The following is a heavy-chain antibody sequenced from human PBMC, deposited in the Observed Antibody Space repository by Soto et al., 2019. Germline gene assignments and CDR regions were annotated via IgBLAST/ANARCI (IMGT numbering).Heavy chain of an antibody. CDR2: INAGNGNT. J-gene: IGHJ5*02. Sequence: ASVKVSCKASGYTFTSYAMHWVRQAPGQRLEWMGWINAGNGNTKYSQKFQGRVTITRDTSASTAYMELSSLRSEDTAVYYCARSPHDVWLRFLNWFDPWGQGTLDTVSS. CDR3: ARSPHDVWLRFLNWFDP. V-gene: IGHV1-3*01. D-gene: IGHD5-12*01. CDR1: GYTFTSYA.